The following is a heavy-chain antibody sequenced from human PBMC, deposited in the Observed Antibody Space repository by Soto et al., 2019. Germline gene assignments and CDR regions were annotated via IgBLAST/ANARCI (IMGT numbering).Heavy chain of an antibody. Sequence: QVQLVQSGAEVRKPGSSVRVSCKASGGSFNRHTISWVRQAPGQGLEWMGGIIPIFGTANYAQKFQGRVTITADESTSTAYMELSSLRSEDTAVYYCARDHRYCSGGSCYGGFDPWGQGTLVTVSS. CDR2: IIPIFGTA. CDR3: ARDHRYCSGGSCYGGFDP. CDR1: GGSFNRHT. J-gene: IGHJ5*02. V-gene: IGHV1-69*01. D-gene: IGHD2-15*01.